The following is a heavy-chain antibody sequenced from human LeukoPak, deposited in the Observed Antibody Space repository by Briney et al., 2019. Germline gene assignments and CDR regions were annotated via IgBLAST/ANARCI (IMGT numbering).Heavy chain of an antibody. Sequence: GGSLRLSCAASGFTFSSYAMSWVRQAPGKGLEWVSAISGSGSSTYYADSVKGRFTISRDNSKNTLYLQMNSLRAEDTAVYYCAKARAGDITAAFNYWGQGTLVTVSS. J-gene: IGHJ4*02. CDR1: GFTFSSYA. V-gene: IGHV3-23*01. D-gene: IGHD6-13*01. CDR3: AKARAGDITAAFNY. CDR2: ISGSGSST.